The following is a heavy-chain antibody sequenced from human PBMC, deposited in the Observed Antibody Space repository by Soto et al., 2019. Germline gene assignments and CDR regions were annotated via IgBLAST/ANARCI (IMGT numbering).Heavy chain of an antibody. CDR1: GGTFSSYA. J-gene: IGHJ3*02. CDR2: IIPIFGTA. V-gene: IGHV1-69*05. CDR3: ARAVMITFGSDAFDI. Sequence: SVKVSCKASGGTFSSYAISWVRQAPGQGLEWMGGIIPIFGTANYAQKLQGRVTMTTDTSTSTAYMELRSLRSDDTAVYYCARAVMITFGSDAFDIWGQGTMVTVSS. D-gene: IGHD3-16*01.